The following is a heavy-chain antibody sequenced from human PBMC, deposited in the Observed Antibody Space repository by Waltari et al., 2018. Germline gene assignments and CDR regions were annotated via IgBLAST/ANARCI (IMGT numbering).Heavy chain of an antibody. CDR3: AKDKKPSYYYYYMDV. J-gene: IGHJ6*03. CDR2: ISWNSGSI. CDR1: GFTFDDYA. Sequence: EVQLVESGGGLVQPGRSLRLSCAASGFTFDDYAMHWVRQAPGKGLEWVSGISWNSGSIGDADSVKGRFTISRDNAKNSLYLQMNSLRAEDTALYYCAKDKKPSYYYYYMDVWGKGTTVTVSS. V-gene: IGHV3-9*01.